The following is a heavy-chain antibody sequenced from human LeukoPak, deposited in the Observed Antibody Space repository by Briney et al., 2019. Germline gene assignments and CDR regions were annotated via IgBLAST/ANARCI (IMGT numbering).Heavy chain of an antibody. CDR1: GFTFTSYG. Sequence: GGSLRLSCAASGFTFTSYGMHWVRQAPGKGLEWVGRIWYDGSHTKYADSVEGRCSISRDTSNNTLSLQMPSLRADDTAVYYCARGIPIPATPPIDYWGQGSLVTVSS. J-gene: IGHJ4*02. D-gene: IGHD2-21*01. CDR2: IWYDGSHT. CDR3: ARGIPIPATPPIDY. V-gene: IGHV3-33*03.